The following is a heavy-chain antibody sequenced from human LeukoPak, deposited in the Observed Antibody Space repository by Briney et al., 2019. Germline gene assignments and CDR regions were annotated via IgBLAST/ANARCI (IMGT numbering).Heavy chain of an antibody. Sequence: TSETLSLTCAVYGGSFSGYYWSWIRQPPGKGLEWIGEINHSGSTNYNPSLKSRVTISVDTSKNQFSLKLSSVTAADTAVYYCARVSIAARPVDYWGQGTLVTVSS. CDR1: GGSFSGYY. J-gene: IGHJ4*02. CDR2: INHSGST. CDR3: ARVSIAARPVDY. D-gene: IGHD6-6*01. V-gene: IGHV4-34*01.